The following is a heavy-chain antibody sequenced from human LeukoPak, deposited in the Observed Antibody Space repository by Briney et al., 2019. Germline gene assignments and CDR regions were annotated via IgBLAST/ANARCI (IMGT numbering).Heavy chain of an antibody. CDR3: ATTGYCSSTSCYDFAFDI. CDR1: GGSISSYY. Sequence: SETLSLTCTVSGGSISSYYWSWIRQPPGKGLEWIGYIYYSGSTYYNPSLKSRVTISVDTSKNQFSLKLSSVTAADTAVYYCATTGYCSSTSCYDFAFDIWGQGTMVTVSS. J-gene: IGHJ3*02. D-gene: IGHD2-2*03. V-gene: IGHV4-59*06. CDR2: IYYSGST.